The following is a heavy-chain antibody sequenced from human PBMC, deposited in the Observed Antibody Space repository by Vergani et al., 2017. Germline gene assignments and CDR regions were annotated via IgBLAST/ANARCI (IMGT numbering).Heavy chain of an antibody. CDR1: GYSFTSYW. CDR2: IDPSDSYT. J-gene: IGHJ6*02. CDR3: ARRGWYGDYYYGMDV. D-gene: IGHD6-19*01. Sequence: EVQLVQSGAEVKRPGESLRISCKGSGYSFTSYWISWVRQLPGKGLEWMGRIDPSDSYTNYSPSFPGHVTIPADNSISTANRQWSSLKAAATAMYYCARRGWYGDYYYGMDVWGQGTTVTVSS. V-gene: IGHV5-10-1*01.